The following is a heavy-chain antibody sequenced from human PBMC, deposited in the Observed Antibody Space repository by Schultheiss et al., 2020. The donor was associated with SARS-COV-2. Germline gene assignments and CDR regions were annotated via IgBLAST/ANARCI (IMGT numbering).Heavy chain of an antibody. D-gene: IGHD2-2*01. CDR1: GGSISSGGYY. V-gene: IGHV4-31*01. CDR3: ARVGYCSSTSCSNAFDI. CDR2: IYYSGST. Sequence: SETLSLTCTVSGGSISSGGYYWSWIRQHPGKGLEWIGYIYYSGSTCYNPSLKSLITISVDTSKNQFSLNLNSVTAADTAVYYCARVGYCSSTSCSNAFDIWGQGTMVTVSS. J-gene: IGHJ3*02.